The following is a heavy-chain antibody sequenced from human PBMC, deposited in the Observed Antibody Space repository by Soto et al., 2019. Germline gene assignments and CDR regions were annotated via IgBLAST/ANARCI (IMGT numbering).Heavy chain of an antibody. CDR3: ARDHYDILTGPLSNYYYYGMDV. D-gene: IGHD3-9*01. CDR1: GGTFSSYA. Sequence: ASVKVSCKASGGTFSSYAISWVRQAPGQGLEWMGGIIPIFGTANYAQKFQGRVTITADESTSTAYMELSSLRSEDTAVYYCARDHYDILTGPLSNYYYYGMDVWGQGTTVTVS. V-gene: IGHV1-69*13. CDR2: IIPIFGTA. J-gene: IGHJ6*02.